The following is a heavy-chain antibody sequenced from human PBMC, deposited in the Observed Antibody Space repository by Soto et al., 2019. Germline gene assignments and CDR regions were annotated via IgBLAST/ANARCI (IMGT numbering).Heavy chain of an antibody. D-gene: IGHD5-12*01. Sequence: GGSLRLSCAASGFTFSSYAMSWVRQAPGKGLEWVSAISGSGGSTYYADSVKGRFTISRDNSKNTLYLQMNSLRAEDTAVYYCAKDIRGYSGYDYYYYGMDVWGQGTTVTVSS. CDR2: ISGSGGST. CDR3: AKDIRGYSGYDYYYYGMDV. CDR1: GFTFSSYA. J-gene: IGHJ6*02. V-gene: IGHV3-23*01.